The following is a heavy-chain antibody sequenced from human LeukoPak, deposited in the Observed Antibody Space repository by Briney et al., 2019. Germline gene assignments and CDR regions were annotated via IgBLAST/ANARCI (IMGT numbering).Heavy chain of an antibody. CDR3: TNEIGQGAFDI. CDR2: IYYSGTT. V-gene: IGHV4-39*01. Sequence: PSGTLSLTCTVSGGSISSTNYYWGWIRQSPGKGLEWIGVIYYSGTTYYNPSLKSRITISVDTSKSQFSLKLTSATAADTAIYYCTNEIGQGAFDIWGQGTLVTVSS. D-gene: IGHD2/OR15-2a*01. CDR1: GGSISSTNYY. J-gene: IGHJ3*02.